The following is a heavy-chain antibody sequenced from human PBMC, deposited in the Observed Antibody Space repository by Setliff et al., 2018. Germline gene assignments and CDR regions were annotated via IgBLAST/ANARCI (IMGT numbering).Heavy chain of an antibody. CDR1: GFTLNTYG. CDR3: AKEQEITLVPGIIPDAFDL. CDR2: IRSDGNKK. V-gene: IGHV3-30*02. J-gene: IGHJ3*01. D-gene: IGHD3-10*01. Sequence: PGGSLRLSCAASGFTLNTYGISWVRQAPGKGLEWVTFIRSDGNKKYFGDSVKGRFSISRDNSKNTVYLQMNSLEIEDTAVYFCAKEQEITLVPGIIPDAFDLWGQGTMVTVSS.